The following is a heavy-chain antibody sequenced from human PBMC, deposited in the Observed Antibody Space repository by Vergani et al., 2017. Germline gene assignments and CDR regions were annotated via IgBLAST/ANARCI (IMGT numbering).Heavy chain of an antibody. CDR1: GMSISNNNYY. D-gene: IGHD6-6*01. V-gene: IGHV4-39*01. CDR3: AGHLRQLARNDVFDI. CDR2: IYDSRNN. Sequence: QLQLQESGPRLVKPSETLSLTCSLSGMSISNNNYYWGWIRQPPGKGLEWIGSIYDSRNNNYSPSLKSRGSISVDTSKNQFSLNLTSVTAADTAVYYCAGHLRQLARNDVFDIWGHGTLVTVSS. J-gene: IGHJ3*02.